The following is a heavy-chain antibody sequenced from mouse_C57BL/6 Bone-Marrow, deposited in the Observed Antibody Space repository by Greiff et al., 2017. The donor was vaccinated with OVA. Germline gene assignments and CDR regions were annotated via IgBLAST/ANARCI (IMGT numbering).Heavy chain of an antibody. CDR3: ARHALYTHAMDY. Sequence: EVQGVESGGDLVKPGGSLKLSCAASGFTFSSYGMSWVRQTPDKRLEWVATISSGGSYNYYPDSVKGRFTISRDNAKNTLYLQMSSLKSEDTAMYYCARHALYTHAMDYWGQGTSVTVSS. CDR1: GFTFSSYG. J-gene: IGHJ4*01. D-gene: IGHD2-1*01. CDR2: ISSGGSYN. V-gene: IGHV5-6*01.